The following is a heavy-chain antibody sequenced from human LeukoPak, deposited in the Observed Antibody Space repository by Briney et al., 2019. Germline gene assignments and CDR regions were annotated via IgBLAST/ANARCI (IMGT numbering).Heavy chain of an antibody. CDR2: IKSKTDGGTT. CDR3: TTGPYGDFYFDC. J-gene: IGHJ4*02. CDR1: GFTFTNSC. D-gene: IGHD4-17*01. V-gene: IGHV3-15*01. Sequence: PGGSLRLSCAASGFTFTNSCMIWVRQAPGKGLELVGRIKSKTDGGTTDFAAPVKGRFTISRDDSKNTLYLQMNSLKTEDTAVYYCTTGPYGDFYFDCWGQGTLVTVSS.